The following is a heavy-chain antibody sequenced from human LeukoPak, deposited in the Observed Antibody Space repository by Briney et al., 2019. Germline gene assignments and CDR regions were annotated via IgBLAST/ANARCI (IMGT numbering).Heavy chain of an antibody. CDR3: ARADNPYYYYYMDV. V-gene: IGHV1-69*05. Sequence: ASVKVSCKASGGTFSSYAISWVRQAPGQGLEWMGGIIPIFGTANYAQKIQGRVTITTDESTSTAYMELSSLRSEDTAVYYCARADNPYYYYYMDVWGKGTTVTVSS. CDR2: IIPIFGTA. J-gene: IGHJ6*03. CDR1: GGTFSSYA. D-gene: IGHD5-24*01.